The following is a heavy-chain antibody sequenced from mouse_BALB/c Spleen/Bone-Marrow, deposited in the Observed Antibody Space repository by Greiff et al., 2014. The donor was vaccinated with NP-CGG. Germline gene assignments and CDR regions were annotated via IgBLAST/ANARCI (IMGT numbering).Heavy chain of an antibody. CDR3: ASLTGRDY. V-gene: IGHV5-9-3*01. J-gene: IGHJ2*01. CDR2: ISSGGSYT. D-gene: IGHD4-1*01. Sequence: EVKLMESGGGLVKPGGSLKLSCAASGFTFSGYAMSWVRQTPEKRLEWVATISSGGSYTYYPDSVKGRFTISRGNAKNTLYLQMSSLRSEDTAMYYCASLTGRDYWGQGTTLTVSA. CDR1: GFTFSGYA.